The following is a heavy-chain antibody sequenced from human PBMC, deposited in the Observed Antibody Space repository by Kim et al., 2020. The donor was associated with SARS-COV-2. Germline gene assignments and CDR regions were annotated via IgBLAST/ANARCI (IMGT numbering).Heavy chain of an antibody. CDR2: ISGSGGST. D-gene: IGHD6-13*01. CDR3: AKGDGYSSSWSDAFDI. Sequence: GGSLRLSCAASGFTFSSYAMSWVRQAPGKGLEWVSAISGSGGSTYYADSVKGRFTISRDNSKNTLYLQMNSLRAEDTAVYYCAKGDGYSSSWSDAFDICGQGTMVTASS. V-gene: IGHV3-23*01. J-gene: IGHJ3*02. CDR1: GFTFSSYA.